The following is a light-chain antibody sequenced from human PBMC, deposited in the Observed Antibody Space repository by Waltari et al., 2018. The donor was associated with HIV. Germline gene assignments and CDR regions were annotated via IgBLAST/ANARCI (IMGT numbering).Light chain of an antibody. Sequence: QSLLTQPPSVSAPPGQRITISCTGNQSNIGAGPCVPWYRQLPGTAPRLLIFANSNRPSGVPDRISGSKSTASASLAITGLQAEDEGYYYCQSSDIRLHGLWVFGGGTKVTVL. CDR2: ANS. V-gene: IGLV1-40*01. J-gene: IGLJ3*02. CDR3: QSSDIRLHGLWV. CDR1: QSNIGAGPC.